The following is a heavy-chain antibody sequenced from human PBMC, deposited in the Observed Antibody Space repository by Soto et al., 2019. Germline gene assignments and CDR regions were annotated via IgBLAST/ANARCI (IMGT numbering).Heavy chain of an antibody. Sequence: QVQLVESGGGVVQPGRSLRLSCAASGFTFSSYGMHWVRQAPGKGREWVSVIWYDGSDKYYADSVKGRFTISRDNSKNTLYLQMNSLRAEDTAVYYCARDRYSSGWYDLDYWGQGTLVTVSS. D-gene: IGHD6-19*01. CDR3: ARDRYSSGWYDLDY. CDR2: IWYDGSDK. V-gene: IGHV3-33*01. CDR1: GFTFSSYG. J-gene: IGHJ4*02.